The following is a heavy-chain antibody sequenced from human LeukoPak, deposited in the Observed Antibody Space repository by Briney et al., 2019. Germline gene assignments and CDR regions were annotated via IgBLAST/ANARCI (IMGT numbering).Heavy chain of an antibody. J-gene: IGHJ4*02. CDR3: AKDWRTPVRGVAYYFDY. CDR2: IYSGGST. V-gene: IGHV3-66*01. Sequence: GGSLRLSCAVSEFTVSNNFMTWVRQAPGKGLEWVSLIYSGGSTYYADSVKGRFTISRDNSKNTLYLQMNSLRVEDTAVYYCAKDWRTPVRGVAYYFDYWGQGTLVTVAS. CDR1: EFTVSNNF. D-gene: IGHD3-10*01.